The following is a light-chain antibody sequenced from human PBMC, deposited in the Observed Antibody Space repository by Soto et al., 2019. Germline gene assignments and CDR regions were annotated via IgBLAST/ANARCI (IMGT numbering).Light chain of an antibody. CDR2: GAS. Sequence: EIVLTQSPGTLSLSPGARATLSCRASQSVSTSSLAWYQQKGGQAPRLLIHGASSRAAGVPDRFSGSGSGTEFTLTISRLEPEDFTVYYCHHYETFGQGTKVDIK. CDR1: QSVSTSS. J-gene: IGKJ1*01. V-gene: IGKV3-20*01. CDR3: HHYET.